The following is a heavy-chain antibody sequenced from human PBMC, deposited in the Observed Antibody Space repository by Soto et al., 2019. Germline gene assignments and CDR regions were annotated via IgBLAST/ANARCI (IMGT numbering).Heavy chain of an antibody. Sequence: GGSLRLSCAASGFTFSSYAMSWVRQSPGKGLEWVSAISGSVGSTYYADSVKGRFTISRDNSKNTLYLQMNSLRAEDTAVYYCAKFLGYSSSWPLFDYWGQGTQVTVSS. CDR2: ISGSVGST. J-gene: IGHJ4*02. CDR3: AKFLGYSSSWPLFDY. D-gene: IGHD6-13*01. V-gene: IGHV3-23*01. CDR1: GFTFSSYA.